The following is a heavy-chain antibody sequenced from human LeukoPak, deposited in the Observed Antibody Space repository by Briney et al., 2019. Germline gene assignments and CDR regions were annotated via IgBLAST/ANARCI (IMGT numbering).Heavy chain of an antibody. D-gene: IGHD2-2*01. V-gene: IGHV3-21*01. CDR2: ISDSGYYI. CDR3: ANHLACGSTSCPPFDS. J-gene: IGHJ4*02. Sequence: GSLRLSCAASRFTFSDYSMNWVRQAPGKGLEWVSSISDSGYYIYYTDSVKGRFTISRDNAKNSLYLQMNSLRAEDTAVYYCANHLACGSTSCPPFDSWGQGTLVTVSS. CDR1: RFTFSDYS.